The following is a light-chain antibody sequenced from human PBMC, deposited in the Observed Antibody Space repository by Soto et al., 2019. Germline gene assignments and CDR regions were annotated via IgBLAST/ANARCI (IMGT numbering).Light chain of an antibody. CDR2: DVS. CDR3: SSYTNISSYV. J-gene: IGLJ1*01. Sequence: QSVLTQPASVSWSPGQSITISCTGTSSDVGGYNYVSWYQQHPGKAPKVMIYDVSSRPSGVSHRFSGSKSGNTASLTISGLQAEDEADYYCSSYTNISSYVFGTGTKVTVL. V-gene: IGLV2-14*01. CDR1: SSDVGGYNY.